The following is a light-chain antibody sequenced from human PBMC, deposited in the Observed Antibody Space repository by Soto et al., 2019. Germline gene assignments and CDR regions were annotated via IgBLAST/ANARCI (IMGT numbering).Light chain of an antibody. V-gene: IGLV1-44*01. Sequence: QLVLTQPPSASGTPGQRVTVSSSGSSSNIGSKTVNWYQQLPGTAPKLLIYSNNQRPSGVPDRFSGSKSGTSASLAISGLQSEDEADYYCAAWDDSLNGVVFGGGTKLTVL. J-gene: IGLJ2*01. CDR3: AAWDDSLNGVV. CDR1: SSNIGSKT. CDR2: SNN.